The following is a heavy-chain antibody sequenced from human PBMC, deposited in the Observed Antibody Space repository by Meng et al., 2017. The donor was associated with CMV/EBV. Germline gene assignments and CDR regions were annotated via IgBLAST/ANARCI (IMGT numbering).Heavy chain of an antibody. D-gene: IGHD1-14*01. CDR2: IYYSGST. CDR3: ARVTSRVAGAFDY. Sequence: QRQVQESGPGLVKPSQTLSLTCTVSGGSISSGDYYWSWIRQPPGKGLEWIGYIYYSGSTYYNPSLKSRVTISVDTSKNQFSLKLSSVTAADTAVYYCARVTSRVAGAFDYWGQGTLVTVSS. V-gene: IGHV4-30-4*08. J-gene: IGHJ4*02. CDR1: GGSISSGDYY.